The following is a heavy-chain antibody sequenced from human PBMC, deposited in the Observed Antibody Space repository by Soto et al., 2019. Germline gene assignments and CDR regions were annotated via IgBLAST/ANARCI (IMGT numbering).Heavy chain of an antibody. CDR1: GGSFSGYY. Sequence: SETLSLTCAVYGGSFSGYYWSWIRQPPGKGLEWIGEINHSGSTNCNPSLKSRVTMSVDTSKNQFSLKLTSVTAADTAVYYCARDRSGYYHFDNWGQGALVTVSS. J-gene: IGHJ4*02. V-gene: IGHV4-34*01. CDR3: ARDRSGYYHFDN. CDR2: INHSGST. D-gene: IGHD3-22*01.